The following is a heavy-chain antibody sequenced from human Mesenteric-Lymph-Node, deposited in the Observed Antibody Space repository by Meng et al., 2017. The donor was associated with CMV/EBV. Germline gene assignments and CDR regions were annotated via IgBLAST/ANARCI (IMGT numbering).Heavy chain of an antibody. V-gene: IGHV3-23*01. J-gene: IGHJ5*02. CDR3: AKGTSSGSSNWFDP. CDR1: GFTFSSYA. Sequence: ETLSLTCAASGFTFSSYAMSWVRQAPGKGLEWVSGVTGTGGSTDYGDSLRGRFTISRDNSRNTLYLQMNSLRAEDTAVYYCAKGTSSGSSNWFDPWGQGTLVTVSS. CDR2: VTGTGGST. D-gene: IGHD1-26*01.